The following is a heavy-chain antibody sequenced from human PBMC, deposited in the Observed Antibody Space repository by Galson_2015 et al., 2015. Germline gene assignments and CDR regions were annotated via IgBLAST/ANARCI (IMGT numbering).Heavy chain of an antibody. J-gene: IGHJ4*02. CDR1: GFTFSSYG. V-gene: IGHV3-33*01. D-gene: IGHD5-24*01. CDR2: IWYDGSNK. CDR3: AREFQVKMATIGY. Sequence: SLRLSCAASGFTFSSYGMHWVRQAPGKGLEWVAVIWYDGSNKYYADSVKGRFTTSRDNSKNTLYLQMNSLRAEDTAVYYCAREFQVKMATIGYWGPGTLVTVSS.